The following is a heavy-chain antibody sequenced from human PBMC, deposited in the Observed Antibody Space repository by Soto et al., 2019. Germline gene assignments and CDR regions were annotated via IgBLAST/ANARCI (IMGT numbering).Heavy chain of an antibody. CDR3: ATGQITGIHY. CDR1: GYNFIGYY. J-gene: IGHJ4*02. V-gene: IGHV1-2*02. Sequence: QVQLVQSGGDVKKPGASVKVSCKTYGYNFIGYYIHWVRQAPGQGLEWLGWINPNSGGTNYAQKFXXRVTMTRDTSINTAHMELSGLRSDDTAMYYCATGQITGIHYWGQGTLVTVSS. D-gene: IGHD7-27*01. CDR2: INPNSGGT.